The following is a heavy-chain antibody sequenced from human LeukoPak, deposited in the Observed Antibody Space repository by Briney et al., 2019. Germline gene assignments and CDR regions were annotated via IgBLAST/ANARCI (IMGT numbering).Heavy chain of an antibody. CDR3: ARDVADTAMVDY. CDR1: GFTFSSYG. D-gene: IGHD5-18*01. CDR2: ISYDGSNK. V-gene: IGHV3-30*03. J-gene: IGHJ4*02. Sequence: GGSLRLSCAASGFTFSSYGMNWVRQAPGKGLGWVAVISYDGSNKYYADSVKGRFTISRDNSKNTLYLQMNSLRAEDTAVYYCARDVADTAMVDYWGQGTLVTVSS.